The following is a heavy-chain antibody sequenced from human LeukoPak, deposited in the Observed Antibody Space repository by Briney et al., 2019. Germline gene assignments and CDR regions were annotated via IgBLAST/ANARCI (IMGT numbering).Heavy chain of an antibody. CDR2: IYYSGST. V-gene: IGHV4-39*07. CDR3: AGGYYDFWSGYYGGGDYFDY. CDR1: GGSISSSSYY. J-gene: IGHJ4*02. D-gene: IGHD3-3*01. Sequence: PSETLSLTCTVSGGSISSSSYYWGWIRQPPGKGLEWIGGIYYSGSTYYNPSLKSRVTISVDTSKNQFSLKLSSVTAADTAVYYCAGGYYDFWSGYYGGGDYFDYWGQGTLVTVSS.